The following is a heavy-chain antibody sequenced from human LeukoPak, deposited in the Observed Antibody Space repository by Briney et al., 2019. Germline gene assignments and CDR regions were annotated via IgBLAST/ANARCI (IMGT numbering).Heavy chain of an antibody. D-gene: IGHD4-17*01. J-gene: IGHJ4*02. V-gene: IGHV1-46*01. CDR1: GYTFTSYY. CDR3: AREGNGDYALSY. CDR2: INPSGGST. Sequence: ASVKVSCKASGYTFTSYYMHWVRQAPGQGLEWMGIINPSGGSTSYAQKFQGRVTMTRDTSTSTVYMELSSLRSEDTAVYCCAREGNGDYALSYWGQGTLVTVSS.